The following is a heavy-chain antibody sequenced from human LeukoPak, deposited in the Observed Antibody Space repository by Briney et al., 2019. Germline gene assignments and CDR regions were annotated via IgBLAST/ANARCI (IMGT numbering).Heavy chain of an antibody. CDR2: INPSGGST. CDR1: GYTFTTYY. CDR3: ARGDHDAGGRELPIDY. Sequence: ASVKVSCKASGYTFTTYYMHWVRQPPGQGLEWMGLINPSGGSTTYAQTFQGRVTMTRDTSTSTVYMELSSLRSEDTAVYYCARGDHDAGGRELPIDYWGQGTLVTVSS. J-gene: IGHJ4*02. D-gene: IGHD4-23*01. V-gene: IGHV1-46*01.